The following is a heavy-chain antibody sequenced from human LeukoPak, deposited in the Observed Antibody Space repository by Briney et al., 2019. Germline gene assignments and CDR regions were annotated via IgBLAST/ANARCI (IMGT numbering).Heavy chain of an antibody. CDR1: GGTFSSYT. J-gene: IGHJ5*02. V-gene: IGHV1-2*06. Sequence: ASVKVSCKASGGTFSSYTISWVRQAPGQGLEWLGRINPNSGGTSSAQKFQGRVTMTRDTSITTAYMELSSLRFDDTAVYYCARAMDDYGKNWFDPWGQGTLVTVSS. CDR2: INPNSGGT. CDR3: ARAMDDYGKNWFDP. D-gene: IGHD4-17*01.